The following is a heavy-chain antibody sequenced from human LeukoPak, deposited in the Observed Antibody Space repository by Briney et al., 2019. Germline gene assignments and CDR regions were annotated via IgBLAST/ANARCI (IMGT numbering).Heavy chain of an antibody. CDR1: GGSISSYY. D-gene: IGHD5-18*01. CDR3: ASSGLVSSYGYDY. CDR2: IYTSGST. V-gene: IGHV4-4*07. J-gene: IGHJ4*02. Sequence: PSENLSRTCTVSGGSISSYYWSWIRQPAGKGLEWIGRIYTSGSTNYNPSLKSRVTMSVDTSKNQFSLKLSSVTAADTAVYYCASSGLVSSYGYDYWGQGTLVTVSS.